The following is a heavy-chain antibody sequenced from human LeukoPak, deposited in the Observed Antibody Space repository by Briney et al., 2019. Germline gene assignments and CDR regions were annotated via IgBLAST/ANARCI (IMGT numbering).Heavy chain of an antibody. J-gene: IGHJ3*02. D-gene: IGHD4-17*01. V-gene: IGHV3-53*01. Sequence: GGSLRLSCAASGFTVSSNYMSWVRQAPGKGLEWVSVIYSGGSTYYADSVKGRFTISRDNSKNTLYLQMNSLRAEDTAVYYCARGGYGEVDDAFDIWGQGTMVTVSS. CDR3: ARGGYGEVDDAFDI. CDR1: GFTVSSNY. CDR2: IYSGGST.